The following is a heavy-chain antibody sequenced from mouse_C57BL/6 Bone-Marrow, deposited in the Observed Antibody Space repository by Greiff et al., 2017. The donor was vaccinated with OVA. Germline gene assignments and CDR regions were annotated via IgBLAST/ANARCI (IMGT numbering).Heavy chain of an antibody. V-gene: IGHV1-50*01. J-gene: IGHJ3*01. D-gene: IGHD2-1*01. CDR1: GYTFTSYW. CDR2: IDPSDSYT. CDR3: ARRGDGNYWFAY. Sequence: QVQLQQSGAELVKPGASVKLSCKASGYTFTSYWMQWVKQRPGQGLEWIGEIDPSDSYTNYNQKFKGKATLTVDTSSSTAYMQLSSLTSEDSAVYYCARRGDGNYWFAYWGQGTLVTVSA.